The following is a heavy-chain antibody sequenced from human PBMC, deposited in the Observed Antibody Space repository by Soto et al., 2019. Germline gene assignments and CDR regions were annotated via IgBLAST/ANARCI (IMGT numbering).Heavy chain of an antibody. CDR3: ARPLYSTSAQLYYGMDV. CDR1: GYSIRSGYF. Sequence: SETLSLTCAVSGYSIRSGYFWGWIRQPPGKGLEWIGSMYHSGITYYNLSLKSRVTISVDTSKNQLSLKLSSATAADTAVYYCARPLYSTSAQLYYGMDVWGQGTTVTVSS. J-gene: IGHJ6*02. CDR2: MYHSGIT. V-gene: IGHV4-38-2*01. D-gene: IGHD6-6*01.